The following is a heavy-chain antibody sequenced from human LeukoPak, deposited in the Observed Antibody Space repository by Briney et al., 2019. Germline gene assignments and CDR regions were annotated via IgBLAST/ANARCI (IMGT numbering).Heavy chain of an antibody. J-gene: IGHJ4*02. CDR3: AKAPYKNYYDSSGTDY. Sequence: GGSLRLSCAASGFTFSSYGMSWVRQAPGKGLEWASAISSSGGSTYYADSVKGRFTISRDNSKNTLYLQMNSLRAEDTAVYYCAKAPYKNYYDSSGTDYWGQGTLVTVSS. D-gene: IGHD3-22*01. V-gene: IGHV3-23*01. CDR2: ISSSGGST. CDR1: GFTFSSYG.